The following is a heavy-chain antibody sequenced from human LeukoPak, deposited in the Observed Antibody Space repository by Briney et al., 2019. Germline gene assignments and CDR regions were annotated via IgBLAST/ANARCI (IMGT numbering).Heavy chain of an antibody. V-gene: IGHV4-30-4*02. Sequence: SETLSLTCTVSGDSISSGDYYWSWIRQPPGKGLEWIGYIYYSGSTYYNPSLKSRVTISLDTSKNQFSLKLRSVTAADTALYYCARGNPVATTGTKGGWFDPWGQGTLVTVSS. J-gene: IGHJ5*02. CDR1: GDSISSGDYY. CDR3: ARGNPVATTGTKGGWFDP. D-gene: IGHD1-1*01. CDR2: IYYSGST.